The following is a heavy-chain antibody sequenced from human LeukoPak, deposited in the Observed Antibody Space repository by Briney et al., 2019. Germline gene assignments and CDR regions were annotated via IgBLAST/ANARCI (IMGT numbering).Heavy chain of an antibody. D-gene: IGHD1-7*01. CDR1: GFSFSSYG. J-gene: IGHJ4*02. CDR2: IWYDGSNK. Sequence: GGSLRLSCAASGFSFSSYGMHWVRQAPGKGLEWVAVIWYDGSNKYYADSVKGRFTISRDNSKNTLYLQMNSLRAEDTAVYYCARDGTGSGFDYWGQGTLVTVSS. V-gene: IGHV3-33*01. CDR3: ARDGTGSGFDY.